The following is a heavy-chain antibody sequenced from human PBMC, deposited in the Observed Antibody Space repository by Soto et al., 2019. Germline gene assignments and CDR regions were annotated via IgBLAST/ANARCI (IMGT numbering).Heavy chain of an antibody. Sequence: SETLSLTCAVSGDSISTFYWGWMRQSPGKELEWIGYVYYTGSTNYNPSLKSRVTISVDRSKNQFSLKLTSANAADTAVYYCARGRTVRNYADDSSDYFYFFDYWGQGTQVTVSS. CDR3: ARGRTVRNYADDSSDYFYFFDY. CDR1: GDSISTFY. CDR2: VYYTGST. J-gene: IGHJ4*02. D-gene: IGHD3-22*01. V-gene: IGHV4-59*01.